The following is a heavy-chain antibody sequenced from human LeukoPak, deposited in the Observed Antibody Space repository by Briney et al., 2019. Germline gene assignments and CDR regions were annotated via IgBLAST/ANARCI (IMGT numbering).Heavy chain of an antibody. D-gene: IGHD4-23*01. CDR1: GGSISSYY. Sequence: SETLSLTCTVSGGSISSYYWSWIRQPPGKGLEWIGYIYYSGSTNYNPSLKSRVTISVDTSKNQFSLKLSSVTAADTAVYYCARDYGGRRFDPWGQGTLVTVSS. CDR2: IYYSGST. J-gene: IGHJ5*02. CDR3: ARDYGGRRFDP. V-gene: IGHV4-59*01.